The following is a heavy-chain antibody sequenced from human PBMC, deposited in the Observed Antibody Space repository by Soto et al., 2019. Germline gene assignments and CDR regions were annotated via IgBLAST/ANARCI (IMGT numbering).Heavy chain of an antibody. V-gene: IGHV3-30*03. D-gene: IGHD2-15*01. CDR2: ISYDGSNK. J-gene: IGHJ2*01. CDR3: ATAKESGALGYFDL. CDR1: GFTFRNNG. Sequence: QVQLVESGGGVVQPGRSLRLSCEASGFTFRNNGMHWVRQVPGKGLEWVAVISYDGSNKYYADSVKGRFTISRDNSKNTLYLQMNSLRAEDTAVYYCATAKESGALGYFDLWGRGTLVTVSS.